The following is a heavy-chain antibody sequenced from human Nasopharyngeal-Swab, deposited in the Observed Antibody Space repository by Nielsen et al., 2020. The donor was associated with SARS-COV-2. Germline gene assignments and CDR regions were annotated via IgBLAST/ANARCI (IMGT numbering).Heavy chain of an antibody. CDR1: GFTLSNFA. J-gene: IGHJ3*02. CDR2: ISGGSDST. CDR3: ARGHYRRVVTNTNDAFDI. D-gene: IGHD2-21*02. Sequence: ESLKISCAASGFTLSNFAMSWVRQAPGKGLEWVSVISGGSDSTYYTDSVRGRFTISRDNSKNTLYLQMNSLRAEDTAVYYCARGHYRRVVTNTNDAFDIWGQGTMVTVSS. V-gene: IGHV3-23*01.